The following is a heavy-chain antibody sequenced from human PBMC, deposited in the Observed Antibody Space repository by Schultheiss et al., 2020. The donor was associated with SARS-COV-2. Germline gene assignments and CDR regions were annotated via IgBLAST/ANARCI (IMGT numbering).Heavy chain of an antibody. V-gene: IGHV3-33*01. D-gene: IGHD1-26*01. CDR2: IWYDGSNK. Sequence: GGSLRLSCAASGFTFSSYGMHWVRQAPGKGLEWVAVIWYDGSNKYYADSVKGRFTISRDNSKNTLYLQMNSLRAEDTAVYYCARVGAMRIFDYWGQGTLVTVSS. CDR1: GFTFSSYG. J-gene: IGHJ4*02. CDR3: ARVGAMRIFDY.